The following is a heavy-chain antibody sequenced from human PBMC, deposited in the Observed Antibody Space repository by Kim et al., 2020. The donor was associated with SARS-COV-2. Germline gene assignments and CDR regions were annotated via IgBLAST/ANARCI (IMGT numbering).Heavy chain of an antibody. Sequence: SETLSLTCTVSGGSISSYYWSWIRQPPGKGLEWIGYIYYSGSTNYNPSLKSRVTISVDTSKNQFSLKLSSVTAADTAVYYCARDYHYYDILTGYVYYGMDVWGQGTTVTVSS. J-gene: IGHJ6*02. CDR1: GGSISSYY. D-gene: IGHD3-9*01. CDR2: IYYSGST. V-gene: IGHV4-59*13. CDR3: ARDYHYYDILTGYVYYGMDV.